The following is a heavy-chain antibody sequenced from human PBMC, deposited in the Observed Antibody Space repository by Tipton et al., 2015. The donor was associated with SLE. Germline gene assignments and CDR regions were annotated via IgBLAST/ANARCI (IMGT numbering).Heavy chain of an antibody. Sequence: TLSLTCTVSGGSISNYYWSWIRQYPGKGLEWIGYISYSGSTNYNSSLKSRLTISVDTSKNQFSLKLSSVTAADTAVYYCARDEYRYDGTGYHLLGHFDYWGQGTLVTVSS. CDR2: ISYSGST. D-gene: IGHD3-22*01. CDR1: GGSISNYY. CDR3: ARDEYRYDGTGYHLLGHFDY. V-gene: IGHV4-31*03. J-gene: IGHJ4*02.